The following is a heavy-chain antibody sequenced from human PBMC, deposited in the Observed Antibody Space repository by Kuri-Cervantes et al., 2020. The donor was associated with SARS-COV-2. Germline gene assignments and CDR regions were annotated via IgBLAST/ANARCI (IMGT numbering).Heavy chain of an antibody. Sequence: SETLSLTCTVSGGSISSGDYYWSWIRQPPGKGLEWIGYIYYSGITYYNPSLKSRVTISVDTSKNQFSQNLSSVTAADTAVYYCTRDGGVGEAKDDYWGQGTLVTVSS. J-gene: IGHJ4*02. CDR3: TRDGGVGEAKDDY. D-gene: IGHD3-10*01. CDR2: IYYSGIT. V-gene: IGHV4-30-4*08. CDR1: GGSISSGDYY.